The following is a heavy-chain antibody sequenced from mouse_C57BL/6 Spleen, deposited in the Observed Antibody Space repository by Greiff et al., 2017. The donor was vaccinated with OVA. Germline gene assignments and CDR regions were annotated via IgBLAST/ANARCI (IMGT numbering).Heavy chain of an antibody. Sequence: VQLKQSGPELVKPGASVKISCKASGYSFTGYYMNWVKQSPEKSLEWIGEINPSTGGTTYNQKFKAKATLTVDKSSSTAYMQLKSLTSEDSAVYYCARRNYDGYGYWGQGTTLTVSS. V-gene: IGHV1-42*01. J-gene: IGHJ2*01. CDR3: ARRNYDGYGY. CDR1: GYSFTGYY. D-gene: IGHD2-3*01. CDR2: INPSTGGT.